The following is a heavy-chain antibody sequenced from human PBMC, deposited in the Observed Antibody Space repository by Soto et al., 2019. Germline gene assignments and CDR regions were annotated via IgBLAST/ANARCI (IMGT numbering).Heavy chain of an antibody. J-gene: IGHJ3*02. Sequence: QVQLVQSGAEVKKPGSSVKVSCTASGGTFSSYTISWVRQAPGQGLEWMGRIIPILGIANYAQKFQGRVTITADKSTSTAYMELSSLRSEDTAVYYCARDYSGYDSGAFDIWGQGTMVTVSS. CDR1: GGTFSSYT. V-gene: IGHV1-69*02. D-gene: IGHD5-12*01. CDR3: ARDYSGYDSGAFDI. CDR2: IIPILGIA.